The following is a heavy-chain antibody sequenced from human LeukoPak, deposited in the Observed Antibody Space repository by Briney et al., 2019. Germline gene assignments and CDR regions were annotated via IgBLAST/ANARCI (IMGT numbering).Heavy chain of an antibody. V-gene: IGHV1-8*01. J-gene: IGHJ4*02. CDR1: GYTFTSYD. D-gene: IGHD6-13*01. Sequence: ASVKVSCKASGYTFTSYDINWVRQATGQGLEWMGWMNPNSGSTGYAQKFQGRVTMTRNTSISTAYMELNSLRAEDTAVYYCAKVYGIAAAGSWVDYWGQGTLVTVSS. CDR2: MNPNSGST. CDR3: AKVYGIAAAGSWVDY.